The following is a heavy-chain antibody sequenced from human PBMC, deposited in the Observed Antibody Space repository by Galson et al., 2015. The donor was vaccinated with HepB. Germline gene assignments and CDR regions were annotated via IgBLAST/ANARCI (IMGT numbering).Heavy chain of an antibody. Sequence: SLRLSCAASGFTFRNYGMHWVRQAPGKGLEWVAFVSYDGSNKYYADSARGRLTISRDNSKNTVFLHLNSLKADDTAVFYCARDRGKQLWGYLDYWGQGTLVAVSS. CDR1: GFTFRNYG. J-gene: IGHJ4*02. D-gene: IGHD1-1*01. CDR3: ARDRGKQLWGYLDY. CDR2: VSYDGSNK. V-gene: IGHV3-30*03.